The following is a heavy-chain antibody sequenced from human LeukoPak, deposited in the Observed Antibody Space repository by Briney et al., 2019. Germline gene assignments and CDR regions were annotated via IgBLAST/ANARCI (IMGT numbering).Heavy chain of an antibody. Sequence: ASVKVSCKASGYTFTSYGISWVRQAPGQGLEWMGWISAYNGNTNYAQKLQGRVTMTTDTSTSTAYMELSSLRSEDTAVYYCARADILTGYSYFDYWGQGTLVTVSS. CDR2: ISAYNGNT. CDR1: GYTFTSYG. J-gene: IGHJ4*02. D-gene: IGHD3-9*01. V-gene: IGHV1-18*01. CDR3: ARADILTGYSYFDY.